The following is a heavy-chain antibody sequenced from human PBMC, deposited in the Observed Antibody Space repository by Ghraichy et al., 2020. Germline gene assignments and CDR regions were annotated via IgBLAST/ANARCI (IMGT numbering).Heavy chain of an antibody. CDR3: ARARGYCSSTSCSDYYYYYGMDV. CDR1: GGSISSYY. J-gene: IGHJ6*02. D-gene: IGHD2-2*01. V-gene: IGHV4-59*01. CDR2: IYYSGST. Sequence: SQTLSLTCTVSGGSISSYYWSWIRQPPGKGLEWIGYIYYSGSTNYNPSLKSRVTISVDTSKNQFSLKLSSVTAADTAVYYCARARGYCSSTSCSDYYYYYGMDVWGQGTTVTVSS.